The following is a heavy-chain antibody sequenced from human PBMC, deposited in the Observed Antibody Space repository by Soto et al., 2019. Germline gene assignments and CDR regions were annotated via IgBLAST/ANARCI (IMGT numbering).Heavy chain of an antibody. CDR2: IRSKAYGGTT. V-gene: IGHV3-49*03. D-gene: IGHD2-2*01. Sequence: LRLSCTSSGFTVGDSATSWFLQAPGQGLEWVGFIRSKAYGGTTEYAASVKGRFTISRDDSKSIAYLQMNSLKTEDTAVYYCTRAEGYCSSTSCPQDAFDIWGQGTMVTVSS. J-gene: IGHJ3*02. CDR3: TRAEGYCSSTSCPQDAFDI. CDR1: GFTVGDSA.